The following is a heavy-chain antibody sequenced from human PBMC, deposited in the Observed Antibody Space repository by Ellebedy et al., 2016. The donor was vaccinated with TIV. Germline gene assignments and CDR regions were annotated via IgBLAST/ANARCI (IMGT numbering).Heavy chain of an antibody. CDR3: ARGEYVDY. CDR1: ANSFNTYW. V-gene: IGHV5-51*01. D-gene: IGHD2-21*01. J-gene: IGHJ4*02. Sequence: GESLKISCNGSANSFNTYWIGWVRQMPGKGLEWMGIIYPGDSDTGYSPSFQGQVTISADKSISTAYLQWSSLKASDTAMYYCARGEYVDYWGQGTLVTVSS. CDR2: IYPGDSDT.